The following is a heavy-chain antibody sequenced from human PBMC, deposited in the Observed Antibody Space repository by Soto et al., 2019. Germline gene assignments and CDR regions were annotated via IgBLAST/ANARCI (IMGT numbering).Heavy chain of an antibody. J-gene: IGHJ4*02. Sequence: EVQLLESGGGLVQPGGSLRLSCAASGFTFSSYDMSWVRQAPGKGLEWVSGIRGSGGSTYYADSVKGRFTISSDNSKTTLYLQMNSLRAEDTAVYYCAKDDNHYDSSGANYFDYWGQGTLVSVSS. CDR2: IRGSGGST. CDR3: AKDDNHYDSSGANYFDY. V-gene: IGHV3-23*01. D-gene: IGHD3-22*01. CDR1: GFTFSSYD.